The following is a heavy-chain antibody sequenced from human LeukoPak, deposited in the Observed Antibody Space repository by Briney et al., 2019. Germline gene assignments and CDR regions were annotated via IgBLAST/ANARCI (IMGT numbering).Heavy chain of an antibody. J-gene: IGHJ1*01. CDR3: AKHDSTEYFQH. CDR2: ITGSGDST. CDR1: GFTFSSFP. V-gene: IGHV3-23*01. Sequence: GGSLRLSCAASGFTFSSFPMSWVRQAPGKGLEWVSAITGSGDSTYYTDSVKGRFTISRDNSKNTLYLHMNSLRAEDTAVYYCAKHDSTEYFQHWGQGTLVTVSS. D-gene: IGHD2-21*02.